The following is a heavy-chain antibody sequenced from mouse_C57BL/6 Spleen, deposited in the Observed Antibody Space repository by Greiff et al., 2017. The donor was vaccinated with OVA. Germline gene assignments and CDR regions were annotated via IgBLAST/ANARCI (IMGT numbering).Heavy chain of an antibody. CDR1: GYTFTDYY. CDR3: AKGRPYYGSSLDY. Sequence: EVQLQQSGPELVKPGASVKISCKASGYTFTDYYMNWVKQSHGKSLEWIGDINPNNGGTSYNQKFKGKATLTVDKSSSTAYMELRSLTSEDSAVYYCAKGRPYYGSSLDYWGQGTTLTVSS. J-gene: IGHJ2*01. CDR2: INPNNGGT. V-gene: IGHV1-26*01. D-gene: IGHD1-1*01.